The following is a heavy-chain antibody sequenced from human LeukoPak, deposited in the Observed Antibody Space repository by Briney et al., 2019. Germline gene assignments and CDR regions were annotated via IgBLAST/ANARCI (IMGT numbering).Heavy chain of an antibody. CDR1: GYTFTSYG. J-gene: IGHJ4*02. D-gene: IGHD6-13*01. V-gene: IGHV1-18*01. Sequence: ASVKVSCKASGYTFTSYGISWVRQAPGQGLEWMGWISASNGNTDYAQKFQGRVTMTTDTSTTTAYTELRGLRSDDTAVYYCATDTSYSWYDTFGEYWGQGTLVTVSS. CDR2: ISASNGNT. CDR3: ATDTSYSWYDTFGEY.